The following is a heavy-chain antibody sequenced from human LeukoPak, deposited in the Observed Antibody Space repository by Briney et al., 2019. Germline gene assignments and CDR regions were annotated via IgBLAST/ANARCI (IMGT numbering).Heavy chain of an antibody. CDR1: GYTFTSYD. D-gene: IGHD1-1*01. Sequence: ASVKVSCKSSGYTFTSYDINWVRQATGQGLEWMGWMNPNSGNTGHAQKFQGRVTMTRNTSISTAYMELSSLRSEDTAVYYCARGKRRTGFDPWGQGTLVTVSS. CDR3: ARGKRRTGFDP. CDR2: MNPNSGNT. V-gene: IGHV1-8*01. J-gene: IGHJ5*02.